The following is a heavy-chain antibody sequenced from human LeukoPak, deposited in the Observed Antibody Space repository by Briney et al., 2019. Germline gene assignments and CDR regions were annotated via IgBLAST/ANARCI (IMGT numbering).Heavy chain of an antibody. CDR3: ARVGRGFWNFDY. CDR1: GFTVSSNY. CDR2: IYSGGST. V-gene: IGHV3-53*01. J-gene: IGHJ4*02. D-gene: IGHD3-3*01. Sequence: PGGSLRLSCAASGFTVSSNYMSWVRQAPGKGLEWVSVIYSGGSTYYADSVKGRFTISRDNAKNSLYLQMNSLRAEDTAVYYCARVGRGFWNFDYWGQGTLVTVSS.